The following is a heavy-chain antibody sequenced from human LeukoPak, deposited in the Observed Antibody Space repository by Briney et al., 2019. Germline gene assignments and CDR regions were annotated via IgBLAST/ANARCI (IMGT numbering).Heavy chain of an antibody. Sequence: GGSLRLSCAASGFTFGSYEMNWVRQAPGKGLEWGSYISNSGSTIYYADSVKGRFTISRDNAKSSLCLQMNSLRAEDTAVYYCARGRGFGGYELKYYFDYWGQGTLVTVSS. CDR2: ISNSGSTI. J-gene: IGHJ4*02. V-gene: IGHV3-48*03. D-gene: IGHD5-12*01. CDR1: GFTFGSYE. CDR3: ARGRGFGGYELKYYFDY.